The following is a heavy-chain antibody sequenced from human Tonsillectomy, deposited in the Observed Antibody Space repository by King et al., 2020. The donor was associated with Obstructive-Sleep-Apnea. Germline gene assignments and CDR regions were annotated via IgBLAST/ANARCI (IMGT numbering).Heavy chain of an antibody. J-gene: IGHJ2*01. Sequence: QLQESGPGLVKPSETLSLTCTVSGDSISAISYYWGWIRQPPGKGLEWIGTIYYSGSTYYTPSLKRRVTISVDTSRNQFSLKLSSVTAADTAVYYCARESHIVVVTAIGYFDLWGRGTLVTVSS. CDR2: IYYSGST. D-gene: IGHD2-21*02. V-gene: IGHV4-39*07. CDR1: GDSISAISYY. CDR3: ARESHIVVVTAIGYFDL.